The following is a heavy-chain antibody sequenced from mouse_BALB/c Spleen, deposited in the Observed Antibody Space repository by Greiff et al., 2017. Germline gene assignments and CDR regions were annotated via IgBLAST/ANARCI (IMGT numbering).Heavy chain of an antibody. CDR2: IDPANGNT. D-gene: IGHD2-12*01. J-gene: IGHJ4*01. V-gene: IGHV14-3*02. Sequence: EVQGVESGAELVKPGASVKLSCTASGFNIKDTYMHWVKQRPEQGLEWIGRIDPANGNTKYDPKFQGKATITADTSSNTAYLQLSSLTSEDTAVYYCARPYDEGPDAMDYWGQGTSVTVSS. CDR1: GFNIKDTY. CDR3: ARPYDEGPDAMDY.